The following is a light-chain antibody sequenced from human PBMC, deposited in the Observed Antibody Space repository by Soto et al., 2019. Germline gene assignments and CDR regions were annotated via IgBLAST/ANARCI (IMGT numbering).Light chain of an antibody. Sequence: EMVLTQSPATLSASPGERATLSCRASQSVSSNLAWYQQKPGQAPRLLIYGASTRAAGIPARFSGSGSGTEFTLTISSLQSEDFAVYYCQQYNNWRRTFGQGTKVEIK. CDR2: GAS. CDR1: QSVSSN. J-gene: IGKJ1*01. V-gene: IGKV3-15*01. CDR3: QQYNNWRRT.